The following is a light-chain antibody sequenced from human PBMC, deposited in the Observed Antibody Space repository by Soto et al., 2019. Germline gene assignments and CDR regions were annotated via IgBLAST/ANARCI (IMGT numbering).Light chain of an antibody. V-gene: IGLV2-14*01. CDR2: DVS. J-gene: IGLJ1*01. CDR3: SSHTSSSRYV. CDR1: SRDVGGNH. Sequence: QSALTQPASVSGSPGQSITISCTGTSRDVGGNHVSWYQQHPGKAPRLIIYDVSNRPSGISNRFSGSKSDNTASLTISGLQADDEADYYCSSHTSSSRYVFGTGTKLTVL.